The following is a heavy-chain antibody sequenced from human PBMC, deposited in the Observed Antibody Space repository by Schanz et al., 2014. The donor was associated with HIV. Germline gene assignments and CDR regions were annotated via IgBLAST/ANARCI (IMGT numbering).Heavy chain of an antibody. CDR2: INPSSGGT. CDR3: ARDQNVISMVRGVMGGVDY. Sequence: QVQLVQSGAEVKKPGASVKVSCKASGYTFTGSYMHWVRQAPGQGLEWMGWINPSSGGTNYAQKFQGRVTMTRDTSISTAYMELRRLRSDDTAVYYCARDQNVISMVRGVMGGVDYWGQGTLVTVSS. J-gene: IGHJ4*02. CDR1: GYTFTGSY. V-gene: IGHV1-2*02. D-gene: IGHD3-10*01.